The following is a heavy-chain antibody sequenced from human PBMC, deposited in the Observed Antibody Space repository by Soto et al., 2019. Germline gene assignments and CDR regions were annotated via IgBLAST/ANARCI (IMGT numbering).Heavy chain of an antibody. CDR3: ARDRITMISAGWHWYFDL. V-gene: IGHV3-7*04. CDR1: GFTFSSYW. Sequence: EVQLVESGGGLVQPGGSLRLSCAASGFTFSSYWMSWVRQAPGKGLEWVANIKQDGSEKYYVDSVKGRFTISRDNAKNSLYLQMNSLRAEDTAVYYCARDRITMISAGWHWYFDLWGRGTLVTVSS. D-gene: IGHD3-22*01. J-gene: IGHJ2*01. CDR2: IKQDGSEK.